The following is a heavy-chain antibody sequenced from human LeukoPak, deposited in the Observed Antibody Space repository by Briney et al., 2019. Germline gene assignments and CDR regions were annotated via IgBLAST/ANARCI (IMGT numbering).Heavy chain of an antibody. V-gene: IGHV4-61*02. J-gene: IGHJ4*02. CDR3: ACRTGXGATXNDY. CDR1: GGSISSGSYY. CDR2: IYTSGST. D-gene: IGHD1-26*01. Sequence: SQTLSPTCTVSGGSISSGSYYWSWIRQPAGKGLEWIGRIYTSGSTNYNPSLKSRVTISVDTSKNQFSLKLSSVTAAATAVYYCACRTGXGATXNDYXGQGTLVTVSS.